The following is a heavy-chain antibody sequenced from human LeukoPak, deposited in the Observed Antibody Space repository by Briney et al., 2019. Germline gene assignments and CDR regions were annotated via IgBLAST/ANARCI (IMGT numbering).Heavy chain of an antibody. J-gene: IGHJ4*02. CDR1: GGTFSSYA. Sequence: ASVKVSCKASGGTFSSYAISWVRQAPGQGLEWMGGIIPIFGTANYAQKFQGRVTITADESTSTAYMELSSLRSEDTAVYYCARGTKFDRAFDYWGQGTLVTVSS. V-gene: IGHV1-69*13. D-gene: IGHD3-9*01. CDR2: IIPIFGTA. CDR3: ARGTKFDRAFDY.